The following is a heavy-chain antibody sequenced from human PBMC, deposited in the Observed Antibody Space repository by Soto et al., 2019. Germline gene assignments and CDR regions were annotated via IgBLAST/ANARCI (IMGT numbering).Heavy chain of an antibody. Sequence: QVQLLESGGGVVQPGRSLRLSCAASGFTFSSYGMHWVRQAPGKGLEWVAVIWYDANKNYYADSVSGRFTISRDTSKNTLYLQMNSLRAEDTAFYDYARDVDISSYYPILSYWGQRTRVTVSP. V-gene: IGHV3-33*01. CDR1: GFTFSSYG. CDR2: IWYDANKN. CDR3: ARDVDISSYYPILSY. J-gene: IGHJ4*02. D-gene: IGHD3-22*01.